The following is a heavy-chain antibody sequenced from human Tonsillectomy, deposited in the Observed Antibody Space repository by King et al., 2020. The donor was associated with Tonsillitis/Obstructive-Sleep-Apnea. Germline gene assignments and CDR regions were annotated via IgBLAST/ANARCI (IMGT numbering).Heavy chain of an antibody. D-gene: IGHD3-9*01. V-gene: IGHV5-51*03. CDR3: ARTYYDILTGYGGPLDV. CDR2: IYPGDSDT. J-gene: IGHJ3*01. Sequence: VQLVESGAEVKKPGESLKISCKGSGYSFTSYWIGWVRQMPGKGLEWMGIIYPGDSDTRYSPSFQGQVTISADKSISTAYLQWSSLKASDTAMYYCARTYYDILTGYGGPLDVWGQGTMVTASS. CDR1: GYSFTSYW.